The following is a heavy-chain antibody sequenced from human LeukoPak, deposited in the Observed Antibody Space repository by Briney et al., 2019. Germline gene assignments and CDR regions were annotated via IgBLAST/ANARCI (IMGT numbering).Heavy chain of an antibody. CDR3: ASYSSSWCFDY. J-gene: IGHJ4*02. CDR1: GFTFSSYA. Sequence: PGGSLRLSCAASGFTFSSYAMHWVRQAPGKGLEWVAVISYDGSNKYYADSVKGRFTISRDNSKNTLYLQMNSLRAEDTDVYYRASYSSSWCFDYWGQGTLVTVSS. V-gene: IGHV3-30*04. D-gene: IGHD6-13*01. CDR2: ISYDGSNK.